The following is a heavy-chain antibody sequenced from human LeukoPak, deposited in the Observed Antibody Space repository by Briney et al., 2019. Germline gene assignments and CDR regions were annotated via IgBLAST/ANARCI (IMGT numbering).Heavy chain of an antibody. CDR2: IYYSGST. J-gene: IGHJ4*02. D-gene: IGHD6-19*01. Sequence: SETLSLTCAVYGGSFSGYYWSWIRQPPGKGLEWIGYIYYSGSTNYNPSLKSRVTISVDTSKNQFSLKLSSVTAADTAVYYCARHGLKAVAALYYFDYWGQGTLVTVSS. CDR1: GGSFSGYY. V-gene: IGHV4-59*08. CDR3: ARHGLKAVAALYYFDY.